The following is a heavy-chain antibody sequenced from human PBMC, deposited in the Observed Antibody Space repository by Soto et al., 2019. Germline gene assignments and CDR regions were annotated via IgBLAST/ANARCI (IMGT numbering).Heavy chain of an antibody. Sequence: GGSLSLSCAASGFTFDDYAMHWVRQAPGKGLEWVSGISWNSGSIGYADSVKGRFTISRDNAKNSLYLQMNSLRAEDTALYYCAKDIAPFVGGSNWFDPWGQGTLVTVSS. CDR2: ISWNSGSI. J-gene: IGHJ5*02. CDR3: AKDIAPFVGGSNWFDP. D-gene: IGHD3-10*01. V-gene: IGHV3-9*01. CDR1: GFTFDDYA.